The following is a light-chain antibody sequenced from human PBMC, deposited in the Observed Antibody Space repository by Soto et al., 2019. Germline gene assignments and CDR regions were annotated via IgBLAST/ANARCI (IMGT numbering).Light chain of an antibody. J-gene: IGKJ2*01. CDR1: QRVSSN. Sequence: EIVMTQSPATLSVSPGERATLSCRASQRVSSNLAWYQQKPGQAPRLLIYGASTRATGIPARFSGSGSGTEFTLTISSLQSEDFATYYCQQTNSPYIFGQGTKVEI. CDR3: QQTNSPYI. V-gene: IGKV3-15*01. CDR2: GAS.